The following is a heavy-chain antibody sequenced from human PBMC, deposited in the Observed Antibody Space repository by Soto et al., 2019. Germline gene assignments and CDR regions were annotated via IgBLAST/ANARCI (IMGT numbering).Heavy chain of an antibody. Sequence: GQSLKISCKGSGDSFSNYWIAWVRQMPGKGLERMGIIYPGDSDTRYSPSFQGQVTISADTSINTVYLQWSSLKAPDTAMYYGAGHPKVVWSGYVRRGWFDPWGQGTL. CDR1: GDSFSNYW. CDR2: IYPGDSDT. V-gene: IGHV5-51*01. J-gene: IGHJ5*02. CDR3: AGHPKVVWSGYVRRGWFDP. D-gene: IGHD3-3*01.